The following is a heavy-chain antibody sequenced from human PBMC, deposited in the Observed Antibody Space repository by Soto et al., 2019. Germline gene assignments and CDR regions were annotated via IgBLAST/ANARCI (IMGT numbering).Heavy chain of an antibody. CDR2: ISSDGSST. CDR3: ARVAVSSTWYTDY. V-gene: IGHV3-74*01. CDR1: GFTFSSFW. J-gene: IGHJ4*02. Sequence: EVQVVESGGGLVQPGGSLRLSCAASGFTFSSFWMHWVRQAPGKGLVWVSRISSDGSSTSYADSVRGRFTISRDNAKNTLDLQMNSLRVEDTAVYYCARVAVSSTWYTDYWGQGTRVTVSS. D-gene: IGHD6-13*01.